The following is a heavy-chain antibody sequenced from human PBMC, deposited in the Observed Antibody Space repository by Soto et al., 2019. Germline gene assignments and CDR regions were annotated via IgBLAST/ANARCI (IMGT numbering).Heavy chain of an antibody. CDR1: GGSISSGDYY. J-gene: IGHJ6*02. Sequence: SETLSLTCTVSGGSISSGDYYWSWIRQPPGKGLEWIGYIYYSGSTYYNPSLKSRVTISVDTSKNQFSLKLSSVTAADTAVYYCARDLGTMVRGVIINYYGMDVWGQGTTVTV. V-gene: IGHV4-30-4*01. CDR3: ARDLGTMVRGVIINYYGMDV. CDR2: IYYSGST. D-gene: IGHD3-10*01.